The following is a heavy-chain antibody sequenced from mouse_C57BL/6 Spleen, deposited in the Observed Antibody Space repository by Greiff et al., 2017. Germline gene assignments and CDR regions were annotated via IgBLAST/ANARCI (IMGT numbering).Heavy chain of an antibody. D-gene: IGHD1-1*01. CDR2: FHPYNDDT. Sequence: QVQLQQSGAELVKPGASVKMSCKASGYTFTTYPIEWMKQNHGKSLEWIGNFHPYNDDTKYNEKFKGKATLTVEKASSTVYLELSRLTSDDSAVXYGARGYGSSYHYWYFDVWGTGTTVTVSS. CDR3: ARGYGSSYHYWYFDV. V-gene: IGHV1-47*01. CDR1: GYTFTTYP. J-gene: IGHJ1*03.